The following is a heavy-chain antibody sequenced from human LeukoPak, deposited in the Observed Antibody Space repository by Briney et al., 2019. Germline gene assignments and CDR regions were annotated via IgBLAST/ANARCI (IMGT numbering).Heavy chain of an antibody. CDR3: ARVPRSTVVIDWYFDL. V-gene: IGHV3-13*01. CDR2: IGTAGDT. D-gene: IGHD4-23*01. J-gene: IGHJ2*01. Sequence: GGSLRLSCAASGFTFSSYDMHWVRQATGKGLEWVSAIGTAGDTYYPGSVKGRFTISRENAKNSLYLQMNSLRAGDTAVYYCARVPRSTVVIDWYFDLWGRGTLVTVSS. CDR1: GFTFSSYD.